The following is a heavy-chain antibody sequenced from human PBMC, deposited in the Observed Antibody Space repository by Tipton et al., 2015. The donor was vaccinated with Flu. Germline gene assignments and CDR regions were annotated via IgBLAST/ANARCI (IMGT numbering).Heavy chain of an antibody. Sequence: GSLRLSCAASGFTFSSYEMNWVRQAPGKGLEWVSYISSSGSTIYYADSVKGRFTISRDNAKNSLYLQMNSLRAEDTAVYYCAGGTFYGLNFDYWGQGTLVTVSS. J-gene: IGHJ4*02. CDR2: ISSSGSTI. CDR1: GFTFSSYE. V-gene: IGHV3-48*03. CDR3: AGGTFYGLNFDY. D-gene: IGHD2/OR15-2a*01.